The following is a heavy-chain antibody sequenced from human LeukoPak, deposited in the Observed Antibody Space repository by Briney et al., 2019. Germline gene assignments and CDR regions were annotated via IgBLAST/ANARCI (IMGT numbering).Heavy chain of an antibody. CDR3: ARLPQPGYSSSCLDY. D-gene: IGHD6-13*01. CDR1: GYSFTSYW. V-gene: IGHV5-51*01. J-gene: IGHJ4*02. Sequence: GESLKISCKGSGYSFTSYWIGWVRQMPGKGLEWMGIIYPGDSDTRYSPSFQGQVTISADKSISTAYLQWSSLKASDTAMYYCARLPQPGYSSSCLDYWGQGTLVTVSS. CDR2: IYPGDSDT.